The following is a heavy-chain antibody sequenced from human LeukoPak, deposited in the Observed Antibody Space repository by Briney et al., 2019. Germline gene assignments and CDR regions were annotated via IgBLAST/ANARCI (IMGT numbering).Heavy chain of an antibody. D-gene: IGHD7-27*01. CDR2: ISSSSSYI. Sequence: GGSLRLSCATSGFTFSSYSMNWVRQAPGKGLEWVSSISSSSSYIYYADSVKGRFTISRDNAKNSLYLQMNSLRAEDTAVYYCARVKRWGSWDFDYWGQGTLVTVSS. V-gene: IGHV3-21*01. CDR1: GFTFSSYS. CDR3: ARVKRWGSWDFDY. J-gene: IGHJ4*02.